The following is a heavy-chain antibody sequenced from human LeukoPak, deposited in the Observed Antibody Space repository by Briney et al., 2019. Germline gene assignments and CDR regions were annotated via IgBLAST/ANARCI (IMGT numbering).Heavy chain of an antibody. J-gene: IGHJ3*01. Sequence: GGSLRLSCAASGFTFNNAWMNWVRQAPGKGLEWVGRIKHKTDGGTTDYAAPVKGRFTISRDDSKNTLYLQMNSLRAEDTAVYYCAKDPNGDYLGAFDFWGQGTMVTVSS. CDR2: IKHKTDGGTT. V-gene: IGHV3-15*01. CDR1: GFTFNNAW. CDR3: AKDPNGDYLGAFDF. D-gene: IGHD4-17*01.